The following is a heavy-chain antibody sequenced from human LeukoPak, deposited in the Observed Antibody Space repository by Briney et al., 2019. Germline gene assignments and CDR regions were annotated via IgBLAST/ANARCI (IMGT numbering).Heavy chain of an antibody. V-gene: IGHV3-23*01. Sequence: GGSLRLYCAASGFTFSSYAMSWVRQAPGKGLEWVSAISGSGGSTYYADSVKGRFTISRDNSKNTLYLQMNSLRAEDTAVYYCAKRPYCSGGSCYGDEYYFDYWGQGTLVTVSS. CDR2: ISGSGGST. D-gene: IGHD2-15*01. CDR3: AKRPYCSGGSCYGDEYYFDY. CDR1: GFTFSSYA. J-gene: IGHJ4*02.